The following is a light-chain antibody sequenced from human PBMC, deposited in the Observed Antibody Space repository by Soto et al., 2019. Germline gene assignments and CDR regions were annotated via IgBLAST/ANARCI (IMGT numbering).Light chain of an antibody. V-gene: IGKV3-11*01. Sequence: EIVLTQSPATLSLSPGERATLSCRASQSVSSYLAWYQQKPGQAPRLLIYDASNRATGIPARFSGSGSVTDFTLTISRLEPEDIAVYYCQQRSNWLYTCGQGTKL. CDR3: QQRSNWLYT. CDR1: QSVSSY. J-gene: IGKJ2*01. CDR2: DAS.